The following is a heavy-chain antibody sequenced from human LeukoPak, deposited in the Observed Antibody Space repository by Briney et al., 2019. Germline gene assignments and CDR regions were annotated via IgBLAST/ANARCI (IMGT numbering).Heavy chain of an antibody. CDR1: GFPFTNAW. CDR2: IKSKTDGWTA. J-gene: IGHJ6*03. CDR3: TPDLMDV. V-gene: IGHV3-15*01. Sequence: GGSLRLSCVVSGFPFTNAWMSWVRQAPGKGLEWVGRIKSKTDGWTADYAAPVRGRFTMWRDDARSALYLQMNSLQTEDTAVYYCTPDLMDVWGKGTTVTVSS.